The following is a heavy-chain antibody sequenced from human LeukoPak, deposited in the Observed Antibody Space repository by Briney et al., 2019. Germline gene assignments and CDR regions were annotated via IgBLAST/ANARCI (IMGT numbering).Heavy chain of an antibody. J-gene: IGHJ4*02. CDR1: DYSISSGFY. V-gene: IGHV4-38-2*02. CDR2: IYHSGST. D-gene: IGHD2-21*02. CDR3: ARDHYHKIHSVMVTAPDY. Sequence: WETLSLTCTVSDYSISSGFYWGWVRQPPGKGLEWIGTIYHSGSTYYNPSLKSRVTISVDTSKNQFSLKLSSVTAADTAVYYCARDHYHKIHSVMVTAPDYWGQGTLVIVSS.